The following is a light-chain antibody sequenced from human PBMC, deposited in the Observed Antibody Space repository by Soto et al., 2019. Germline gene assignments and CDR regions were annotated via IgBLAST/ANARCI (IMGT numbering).Light chain of an antibody. CDR1: QTLNNY. J-gene: IGKJ1*01. CDR3: QQYNSYWT. V-gene: IGKV1-16*01. Sequence: DIQMTQSPSSVSASVGDRVTITCRASQTLNNYLTWFQQKPGKAPKVLIYAASTLQSGVPSRFSGSGSGTEFTLTISSLQPDDFATYYCQQYNSYWTFGQGTKVDIK. CDR2: AAS.